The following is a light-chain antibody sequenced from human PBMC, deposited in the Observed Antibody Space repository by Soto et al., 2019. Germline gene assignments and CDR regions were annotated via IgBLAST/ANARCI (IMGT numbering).Light chain of an antibody. J-gene: IGLJ2*01. V-gene: IGLV3-1*01. CDR2: QDN. Sequence: YELTQPPSVSVSPGQTASITCSGDELGDKYACWYQQKPGLSPVLVIYQDNKRPSGIPERFSGSNSGSTATLTISGTQAMDEADYYCQVWDSSTGVVFGGGTKLTVL. CDR3: QVWDSSTGVV. CDR1: ELGDKY.